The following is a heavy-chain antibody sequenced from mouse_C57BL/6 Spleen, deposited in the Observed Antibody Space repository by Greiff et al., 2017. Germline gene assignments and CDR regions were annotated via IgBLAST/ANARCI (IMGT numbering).Heavy chain of an antibody. CDR1: GFSLTSYG. D-gene: IGHD4-1*02. CDR2: IWRGGST. CDR3: AKKGQLGPYAMDY. Sequence: VKLMESGPGLVQPSQSLSITCTVSGFSLTSYGVHWVRQSPGKGLEWLGVIWRGGSTDYNAAFMSRLSITKDNSKSQVFFKMNSLQADDTAIYYCAKKGQLGPYAMDYWGQGTSVTVSS. V-gene: IGHV2-5*01. J-gene: IGHJ4*01.